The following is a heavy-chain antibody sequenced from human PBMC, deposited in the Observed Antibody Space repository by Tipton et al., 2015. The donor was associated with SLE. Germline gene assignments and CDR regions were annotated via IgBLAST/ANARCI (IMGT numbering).Heavy chain of an antibody. Sequence: TLSLTCTVSGDSISESYLSWIRQPPGKRMEWIGYLYTGGGTNYNPSLKSRLTMSVDTSKNLFSLNLNYVTAADTAIYFCARVGPPPIAGATSALDFWGEGTLVTVTS. J-gene: IGHJ4*02. CDR1: GDSISESY. D-gene: IGHD1-26*01. V-gene: IGHV4-4*08. CDR3: ARVGPPPIAGATSALDF. CDR2: LYTGGGT.